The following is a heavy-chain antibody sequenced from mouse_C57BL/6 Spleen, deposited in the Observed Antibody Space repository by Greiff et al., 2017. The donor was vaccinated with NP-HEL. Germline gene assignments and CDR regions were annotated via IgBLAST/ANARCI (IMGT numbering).Heavy chain of an antibody. CDR1: GYTFTSYW. V-gene: IGHV1-53*01. CDR3: ARPHRQLRLHYFDY. D-gene: IGHD3-2*02. CDR2: INPSNGGT. Sequence: QVQLQQPGTELVKPGASVKLSCKASGYTFTSYWMHWVKQRPGQGLEWIGNINPSNGGTNYNEKFKSKATLTVDKSSSTAYRQLSSLTSEDSAVYYCARPHRQLRLHYFDYWGQGTTLTVSS. J-gene: IGHJ2*01.